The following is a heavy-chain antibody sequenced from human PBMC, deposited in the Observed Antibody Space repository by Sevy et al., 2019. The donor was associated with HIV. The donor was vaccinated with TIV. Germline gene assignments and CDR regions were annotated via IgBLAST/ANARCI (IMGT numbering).Heavy chain of an antibody. D-gene: IGHD6-19*01. Sequence: ASVKVSCKASGGTFSSYAISWVRQAPGQGLEWMGGIIPIFGTANYAQKFQGSVTITADESTSTAYMELSSLRSEDTAVYYCARTGYSSGRGYYYYGMDVWGQGTTVTVSS. J-gene: IGHJ6*02. V-gene: IGHV1-69*13. CDR1: GGTFSSYA. CDR2: IIPIFGTA. CDR3: ARTGYSSGRGYYYYGMDV.